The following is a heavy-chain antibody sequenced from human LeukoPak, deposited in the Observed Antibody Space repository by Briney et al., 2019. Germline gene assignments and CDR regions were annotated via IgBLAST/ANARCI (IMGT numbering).Heavy chain of an antibody. V-gene: IGHV4-61*02. Sequence: KPSETLSLTCTVSGGSISSGSYYWSWIRQPAGKGLEWIGRIYTSGSTNYNPSLKSRVTISVDTSKNQFSLKLSSVTAADTAVYYCARYPGAPRIEGFDYWGQGTLVTVSS. J-gene: IGHJ4*02. CDR2: IYTSGST. CDR3: ARYPGAPRIEGFDY. D-gene: IGHD2/OR15-2a*01. CDR1: GGSISSGSYY.